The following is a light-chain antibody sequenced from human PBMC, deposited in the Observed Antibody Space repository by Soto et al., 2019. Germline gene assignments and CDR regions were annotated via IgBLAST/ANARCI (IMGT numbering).Light chain of an antibody. J-gene: IGKJ5*01. V-gene: IGKV1-5*01. CDR1: QSISSW. Sequence: DIQMTQSPSTLSASVGDRVTXTCRXSQSISSWLAWYQQKPGKAPKLLIYDASSLESGVPSRFSGSGSGTEFTLTISSLQPDDFATYYCQQYNSYSITFGKGTRLEIK. CDR2: DAS. CDR3: QQYNSYSIT.